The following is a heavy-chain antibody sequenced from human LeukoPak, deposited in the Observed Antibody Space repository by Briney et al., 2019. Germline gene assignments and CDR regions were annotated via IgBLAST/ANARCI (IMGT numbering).Heavy chain of an antibody. CDR2: LSYDGSTK. CDR3: ARDWSAAVYAPFDY. Sequence: GSLRLSCAASGFTFSSHALHWVRQAPGKGLEWVAVLSYDGSTKYYADSVKGRFTISRDNSKNTLYLQMKSLRHEDTAVYYCARDWSAAVYAPFDYWGQGTLVTVSS. J-gene: IGHJ4*02. V-gene: IGHV3-30*04. CDR1: GFTFSSHA. D-gene: IGHD5/OR15-5a*01.